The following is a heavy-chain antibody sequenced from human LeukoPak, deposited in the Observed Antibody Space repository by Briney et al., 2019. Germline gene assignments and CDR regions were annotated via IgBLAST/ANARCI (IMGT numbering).Heavy chain of an antibody. CDR1: GFTFDDYA. J-gene: IGHJ6*02. Sequence: GGSLRLSCAASGFTFDDYAMHWVRQAPGKGLEWVSGISWNSGSIGYADSVKGRFTISRDNARNSLYLQMNSLIAEDTALYYCAKDSGPGSAYCGGNCYWVRSYYYYGMDVWGQGTTVTVSS. D-gene: IGHD2-21*02. V-gene: IGHV3-9*01. CDR3: AKDSGPGSAYCGGNCYWVRSYYYYGMDV. CDR2: ISWNSGSI.